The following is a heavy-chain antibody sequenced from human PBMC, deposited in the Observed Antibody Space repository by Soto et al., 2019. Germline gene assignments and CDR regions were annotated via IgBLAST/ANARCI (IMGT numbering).Heavy chain of an antibody. CDR3: ASQVYSSSTDASFLVHADFDV. V-gene: IGHV4-4*02. D-gene: IGHD6-6*01. CDR2: IYHSGST. Sequence: QMQLQESGPGLVKPSGTLSLTCGVSGGSISSSKWWTWVRQPPGKGPEWIGEIYHSGSTNDNPSITSPVTLSVAKSKTRFSLTLPSVTSADTAVYYCASQVYSSSTDASFLVHADFDVWGRGILVTVSS. J-gene: IGHJ2*01. CDR1: GGSISSSKW.